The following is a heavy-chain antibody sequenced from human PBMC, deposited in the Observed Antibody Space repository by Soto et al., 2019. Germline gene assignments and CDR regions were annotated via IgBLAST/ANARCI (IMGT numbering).Heavy chain of an antibody. CDR2: IKSKTDGGTT. V-gene: IGHV3-15*01. Sequence: GGSLRLSCAASGFTFSNAWMSWVRQAPGKGLEWVGRIKSKTDGGTTDYAAPVKGRFTISRDDSKNTLYLQMNSLKTEDTAVYYCTTDRGRIAVAGSDYWGQGTLVTVSS. D-gene: IGHD6-19*01. CDR1: GFTFSNAW. CDR3: TTDRGRIAVAGSDY. J-gene: IGHJ4*02.